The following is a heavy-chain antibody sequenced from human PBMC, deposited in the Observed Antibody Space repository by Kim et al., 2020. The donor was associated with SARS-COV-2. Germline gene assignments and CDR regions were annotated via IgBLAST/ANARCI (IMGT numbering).Heavy chain of an antibody. D-gene: IGHD3-22*01. CDR1: GDTFSSYV. Sequence: SVKVSCKASGDTFSSYVISWVRQAPGQGLEWMGGIIPIFGTANYAQKFQGRVTITADKSTNTAYMELSSLRSEDTAVYYCARALDSSGYYPDAFDIWGQGTMVTVSS. V-gene: IGHV1-69*06. CDR2: IIPIFGTA. J-gene: IGHJ3*02. CDR3: ARALDSSGYYPDAFDI.